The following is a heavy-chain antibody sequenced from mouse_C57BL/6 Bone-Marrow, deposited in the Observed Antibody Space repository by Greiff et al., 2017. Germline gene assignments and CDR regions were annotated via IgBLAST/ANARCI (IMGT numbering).Heavy chain of an antibody. CDR1: GYTFTSYW. Sequence: QVQLQQPGAELVKPGASVKLSCKASGYTFTSYWMHWVKQRPGQGLEWIGMIHPNSGSTNYNEKFKSKATLTVDKSSSTAYMQLSSLTSEDSAVYYCARGLRRDYWYFDVWGTGTTVTVSS. D-gene: IGHD1-2*01. V-gene: IGHV1-64*01. J-gene: IGHJ1*03. CDR3: ARGLRRDYWYFDV. CDR2: IHPNSGST.